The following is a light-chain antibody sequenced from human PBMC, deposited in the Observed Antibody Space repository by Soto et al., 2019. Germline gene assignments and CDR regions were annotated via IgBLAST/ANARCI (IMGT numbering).Light chain of an antibody. V-gene: IGKV3-15*01. CDR2: GAS. Sequence: EIVMTQSPATLSVSPGERATLSCRAGQSVSSDLAWYQQKPGQAPRLLVYGASTRATGIPARFSGSGSGTEFTLTISSPQSEDFAVYSCQQYNNWPPYTLGQGTKLEIK. CDR1: QSVSSD. J-gene: IGKJ2*01. CDR3: QQYNNWPPYT.